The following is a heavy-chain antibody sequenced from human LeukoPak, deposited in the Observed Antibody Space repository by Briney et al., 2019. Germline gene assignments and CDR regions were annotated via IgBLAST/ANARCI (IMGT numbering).Heavy chain of an antibody. J-gene: IGHJ6*03. CDR1: GFMFSSYG. Sequence: GGSLRLSCAASGFMFSSYGMYWVRQAPGKGLEGVAFIVYDGSDKHYADSVKGRFTISRDNSKNTLYLQMNSLRGDDTAVYYCAKRDSVYMDVWGKGTTVTISS. CDR2: IVYDGSDK. CDR3: AKRDSVYMDV. V-gene: IGHV3-30*02. D-gene: IGHD3-10*01.